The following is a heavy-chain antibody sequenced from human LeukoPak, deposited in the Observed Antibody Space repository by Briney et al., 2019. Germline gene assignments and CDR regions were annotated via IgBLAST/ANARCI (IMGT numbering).Heavy chain of an antibody. J-gene: IGHJ4*02. Sequence: ASVKVSCKTSGYTFSNYGISWVRQAPGQGLEWMGWISGYNGNTNYAQKFQGRVAMTADTSTSTAYMELRSLRSDDTAVYYRARSPMRYQLLNCWGQGTLVTVSS. CDR2: ISGYNGNT. D-gene: IGHD2-2*01. CDR1: GYTFSNYG. V-gene: IGHV1-18*01. CDR3: ARSPMRYQLLNC.